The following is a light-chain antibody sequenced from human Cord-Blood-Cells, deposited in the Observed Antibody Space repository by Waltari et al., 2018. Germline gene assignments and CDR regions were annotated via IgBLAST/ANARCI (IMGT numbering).Light chain of an antibody. CDR1: QSVSSSY. CDR3: QQYGSSPFT. J-gene: IGKJ3*01. Sequence: EIVLTQSPGTLSLSPGERATLSCRASQSVSSSYLAWYQQKPGQAPRLRTYGASSGATGIPERFSGSGSRTDVCVPISRLEPEDFAVYYGQQYGSSPFTFGRGTRVDIK. V-gene: IGKV3-20*01. CDR2: GAS.